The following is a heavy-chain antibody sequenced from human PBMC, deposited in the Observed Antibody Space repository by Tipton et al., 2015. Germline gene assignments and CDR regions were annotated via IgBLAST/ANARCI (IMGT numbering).Heavy chain of an antibody. V-gene: IGHV4-39*02. J-gene: IGHJ3*02. D-gene: IGHD5-12*01. CDR1: AGSISSSSHY. CDR3: ARDQDIVPAIPDAFDI. Sequence: TLSLTCTVSAGSISSSSHYWGWIRQPPGKGLEWIGCIYYSGSTYYNPSLKSRVTISVDTSKNQFSLKLNSVTAADTAVYYCARDQDIVPAIPDAFDIWGQGTLVTVSS. CDR2: IYYSGST.